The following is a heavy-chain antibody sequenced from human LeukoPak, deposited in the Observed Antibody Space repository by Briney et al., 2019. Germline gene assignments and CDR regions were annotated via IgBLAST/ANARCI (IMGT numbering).Heavy chain of an antibody. Sequence: GGSLRLSCAASGFTFSSYSMCWVRQAPGQGLEYVSAITSNGGSTYYANSVKGRFTISRDNSKNTLYLQMDSLSGEDMAVYYCARVQGFQEYWGQGTLVTVSS. CDR3: ARVQGFQEY. CDR2: ITSNGGST. CDR1: GFTFSSYS. J-gene: IGHJ4*02. V-gene: IGHV3-64*01.